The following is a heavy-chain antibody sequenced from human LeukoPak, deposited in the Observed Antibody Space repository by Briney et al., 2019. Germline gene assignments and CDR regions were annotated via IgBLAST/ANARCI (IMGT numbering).Heavy chain of an antibody. CDR1: GYTFTGYG. D-gene: IGHD2-15*01. CDR2: ISAYNGNT. V-gene: IGHV1-18*01. Sequence: ASVKVSCKASGYTFTGYGISWVRQAPGQGVEWMGWISAYNGNTNYAQKLQGRVTMTTDTSTSTAYMELRSLRSDDTAVYYCAKATTTNLHSSGGSWAAFDIWGQGTMVTVSS. J-gene: IGHJ3*02. CDR3: AKATTTNLHSSGGSWAAFDI.